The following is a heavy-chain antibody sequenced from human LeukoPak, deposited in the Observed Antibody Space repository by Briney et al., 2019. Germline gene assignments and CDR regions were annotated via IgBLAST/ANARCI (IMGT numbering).Heavy chain of an antibody. Sequence: TSETLSLTCTVSGGSISSGSYYWSWIRQPAGKGLEWIGRIYTSGSTNYNPSLKSRVTISVDTSKNQFSLKLSSVTAADTAVYYCARRYLWFGELGYYYYGMDVWGQGTTVTVSS. CDR1: GGSISSGSYY. V-gene: IGHV4-61*02. CDR2: IYTSGST. J-gene: IGHJ6*02. CDR3: ARRYLWFGELGYYYYGMDV. D-gene: IGHD3-10*01.